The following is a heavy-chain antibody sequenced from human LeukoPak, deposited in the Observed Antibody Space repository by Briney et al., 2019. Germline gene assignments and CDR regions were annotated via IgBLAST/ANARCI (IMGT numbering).Heavy chain of an antibody. CDR2: INAGNGNT. CDR1: GYTFTDYF. CDR3: ARDYAWDSYGLVLDS. D-gene: IGHD3-16*02. V-gene: IGHV1/OR15-3*02. Sequence: ASVKVSCKASGYTFTDYFMNWMRQAPGQRLEWMGWINAGNGNTKYSQKLQGRVTITRDTSASTAYMQLNSLRAEDTAVYYCARDYAWDSYGLVLDSWGQGALVTVSS. J-gene: IGHJ4*02.